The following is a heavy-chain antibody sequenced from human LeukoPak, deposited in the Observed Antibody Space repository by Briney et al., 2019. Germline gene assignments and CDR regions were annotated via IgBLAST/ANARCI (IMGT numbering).Heavy chain of an antibody. D-gene: IGHD6-13*01. V-gene: IGHV1-69*13. CDR3: AREYSSTTYFDY. J-gene: IGHJ4*02. Sequence: SVKVSCQASGGTFSSYAISWVRQAPGQGLEWMGGIIPIFGTANYAQKFQGRVTITADESTSTAYMELSSLRSEDTAVYYCAREYSSTTYFDYWGQGTLVTVSS. CDR2: IIPIFGTA. CDR1: GGTFSSYA.